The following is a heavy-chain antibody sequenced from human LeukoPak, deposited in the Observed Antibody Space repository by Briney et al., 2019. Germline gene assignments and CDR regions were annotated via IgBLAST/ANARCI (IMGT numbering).Heavy chain of an antibody. CDR2: INPNSGGT. V-gene: IGHV1-2*02. CDR1: GYTFTGYY. J-gene: IGHJ5*02. Sequence: GASVKVSCKASGYTFTGYYMHWVRQAPGQGLEWMGWINPNSGGTNYAQKFQGRVTMTRDTSISTAYMELSRLRSDDTAVYYCARDPFTYGSGSYYEPNWFDPWGQGTLVTVSS. D-gene: IGHD3-10*01. CDR3: ARDPFTYGSGSYYEPNWFDP.